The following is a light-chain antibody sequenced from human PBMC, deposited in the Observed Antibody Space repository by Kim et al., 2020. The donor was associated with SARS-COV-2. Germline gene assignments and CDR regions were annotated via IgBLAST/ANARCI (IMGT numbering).Light chain of an antibody. J-gene: IGLJ1*01. CDR3: ASYAGRNSFV. V-gene: IGLV2-23*02. CDR2: EVT. Sequence: QSALAQPASVSGSPGQSITISCTGTDSDVGSYNLVSWHQKNPGKAPKVMIYEVTERPSGVSNRFSGSKSDNTASLTISGLQPEDEADYYCASYAGRNSFVFGSGTKVTVL. CDR1: DSDVGSYNL.